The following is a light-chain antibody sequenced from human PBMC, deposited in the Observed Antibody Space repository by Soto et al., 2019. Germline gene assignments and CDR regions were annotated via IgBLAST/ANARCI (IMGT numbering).Light chain of an antibody. Sequence: AIRMTQSPSSLSASTGDRVTITCRASQGISSYLAWYQQKPGKAPKLLIYAASTLQSGVPSRFSGSGSGTEFTLTISCLQSEYFATYYCQQYYSYPAFGQGTKLEIK. V-gene: IGKV1-8*01. J-gene: IGKJ2*01. CDR1: QGISSY. CDR2: AAS. CDR3: QQYYSYPA.